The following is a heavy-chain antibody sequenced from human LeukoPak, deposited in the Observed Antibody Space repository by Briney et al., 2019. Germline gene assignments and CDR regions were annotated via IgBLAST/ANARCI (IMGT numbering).Heavy chain of an antibody. CDR2: INPNSGGT. J-gene: IGHJ6*03. D-gene: IGHD3-3*01. Sequence: ASVKVSCKASGYTFTGYYMHWVRQAPGQGLEWMGWINPNSGGTNYAQKFRGRVTMTRDTSISTAYMELSRLRSDDTAVYYCARDYGVFGVVSLYYYMDVWGKGTTVTVSS. V-gene: IGHV1-2*02. CDR1: GYTFTGYY. CDR3: ARDYGVFGVVSLYYYMDV.